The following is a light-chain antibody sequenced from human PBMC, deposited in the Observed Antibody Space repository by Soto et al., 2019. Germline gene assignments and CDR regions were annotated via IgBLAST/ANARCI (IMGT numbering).Light chain of an antibody. J-gene: IGKJ1*01. CDR3: PQYGNSPQT. CDR1: QSVNSSY. Sequence: EIVLTQSPGTLSLSPGERVTLSCRASQSVNSSYLAWYQHKPGQAPRLLIYGASTTATGIPDRFSGSGSGTDFTLTIARLEPGDFAVYYCPQYGNSPQTVGQGTKVDIK. V-gene: IGKV3-20*01. CDR2: GAS.